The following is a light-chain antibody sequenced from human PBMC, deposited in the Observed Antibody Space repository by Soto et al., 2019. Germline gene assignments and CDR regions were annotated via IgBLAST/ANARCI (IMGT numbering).Light chain of an antibody. Sequence: DIQLPQSPSSVSASIGDRVTISCRASQSIYKWLVWYQQKPGKAPKLLIYAASSLQSGVPSRFSGSGYGTEFTLTISSLQPEDSATYYCQQADSFPPTFGGGTEVAI. CDR1: QSIYKW. CDR3: QQADSFPPT. J-gene: IGKJ4*01. CDR2: AAS. V-gene: IGKV1-12*01.